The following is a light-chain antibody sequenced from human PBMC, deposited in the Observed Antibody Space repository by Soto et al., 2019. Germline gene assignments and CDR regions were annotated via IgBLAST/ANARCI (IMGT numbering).Light chain of an antibody. V-gene: IGKV1-8*01. J-gene: IGKJ1*01. Sequence: AIRLTQSPSSFSASTGDRVTITCRATQGIGSALVWYQQKPGKAPKLLIYAASTLQSGVPSRFSGSGSGTDFTLTISRLPSEDFATYYCQQYYTYPRTFGQGTKVEIK. CDR1: QGIGSA. CDR3: QQYYTYPRT. CDR2: AAS.